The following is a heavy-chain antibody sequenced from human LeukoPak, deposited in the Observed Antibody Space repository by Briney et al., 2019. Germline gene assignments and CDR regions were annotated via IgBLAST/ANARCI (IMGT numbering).Heavy chain of an antibody. V-gene: IGHV4-59*01. CDR2: IYYSGST. Sequence: SETLSLTCTVSGGSISSYYWSWIRQPPGKGLEWIGYIYYSGSTNYNPSLKSRVTISVDTSKNQFSLKLSSVTAADTAVYYCARVNFQYYYDSSGYYYFDYWGQGTLVTVSS. D-gene: IGHD3-22*01. CDR1: GGSISSYY. CDR3: ARVNFQYYYDSSGYYYFDY. J-gene: IGHJ4*02.